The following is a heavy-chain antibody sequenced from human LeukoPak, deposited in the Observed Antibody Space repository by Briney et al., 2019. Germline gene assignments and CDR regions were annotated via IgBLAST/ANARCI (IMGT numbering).Heavy chain of an antibody. Sequence: QPGGSLRLSCAASGFTFSSYSINWVRQAPGKGLEWVSYISSSSSTIYYADSVKGRFTISRDNAKNSLYLQMNSLRAEDTAVYYCARGDYYGSGSYYHDAFDIWGQGTMVTVSS. D-gene: IGHD3-10*01. CDR3: ARGDYYGSGSYYHDAFDI. CDR2: ISSSSSTI. CDR1: GFTFSSYS. V-gene: IGHV3-48*04. J-gene: IGHJ3*02.